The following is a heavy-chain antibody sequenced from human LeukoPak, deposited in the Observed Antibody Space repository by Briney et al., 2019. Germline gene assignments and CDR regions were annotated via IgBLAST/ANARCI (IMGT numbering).Heavy chain of an antibody. J-gene: IGHJ5*02. Sequence: GASVKVSCKASGYTFTSYYMHWVRQAPRQGLEWMGIINPSGGSTSYAQKFQGRVTMTRDTSTSTVYMELSSLRSEDTAVYYCAREMGPSYATAMVKHWFDPWGQGTLVTVSS. V-gene: IGHV1-46*01. CDR2: INPSGGST. D-gene: IGHD5-18*01. CDR3: AREMGPSYATAMVKHWFDP. CDR1: GYTFTSYY.